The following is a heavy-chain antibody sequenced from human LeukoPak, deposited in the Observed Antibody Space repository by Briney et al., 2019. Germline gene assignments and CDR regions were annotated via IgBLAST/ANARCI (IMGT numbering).Heavy chain of an antibody. D-gene: IGHD3-22*01. CDR2: ISGSGGST. Sequence: GGSLRLSCAASGFTFSSYAVSWVRQAPGKGLEWVSAISGSGGSTYYADSVKGRFTISRDNSKNTLYLQMNSLRAEDTAVYYCAKVSRTMIVVVIPTTYYFDYWGQGTLVTVSS. J-gene: IGHJ4*02. CDR1: GFTFSSYA. CDR3: AKVSRTMIVVVIPTTYYFDY. V-gene: IGHV3-23*01.